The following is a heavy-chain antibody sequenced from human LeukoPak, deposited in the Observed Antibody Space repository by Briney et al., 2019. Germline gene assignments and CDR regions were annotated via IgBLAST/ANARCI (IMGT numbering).Heavy chain of an antibody. J-gene: IGHJ6*02. D-gene: IGHD4-17*01. CDR2: ISGSGGST. Sequence: GGSLRLSCAASGFTFSSYAMSWVRQAPGKGLEWVSAISGSGGSTYYADSVKGRFTISRDNSKNTLYLQMNSLRAEDTAVYYCAKALLDYSDHLYYYYGMDVWGQGTTVTVSS. CDR3: AKALLDYSDHLYYYYGMDV. CDR1: GFTFSSYA. V-gene: IGHV3-23*01.